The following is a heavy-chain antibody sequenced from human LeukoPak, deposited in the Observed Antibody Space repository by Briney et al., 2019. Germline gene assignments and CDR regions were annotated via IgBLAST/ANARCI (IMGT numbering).Heavy chain of an antibody. CDR1: GYSFTSYW. CDR2: IYPDDSDT. D-gene: IGHD3-10*01. V-gene: IGHV5-51*01. Sequence: GESLKISCKGSGYSFTSYWIGWVRQMPGRGLEWMGIIYPDDSDTKYSPSYQGQVSFSADKSVSTAYLQWNSLKASDTAMYYCARFEVNYEDNRSYYYFDFWGQGTLVTVSS. CDR3: ARFEVNYEDNRSYYYFDF. J-gene: IGHJ4*02.